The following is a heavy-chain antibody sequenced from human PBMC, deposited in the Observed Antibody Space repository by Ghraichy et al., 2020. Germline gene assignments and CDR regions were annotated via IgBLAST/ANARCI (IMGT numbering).Heavy chain of an antibody. D-gene: IGHD6-19*01. V-gene: IGHV3-66*01. CDR2: IYSGGST. J-gene: IGHJ3*02. CDR1: GFTVSSNY. CDR3: ARDGSSSGWYRGFAFDI. Sequence: GESQNISCAASGFTVSSNYMSWVRQAPGKGLEWVSVIYSGGSTYYADSVKGRFTISRDNSKNTLYLQMNSLRAEDTAVYYCARDGSSSGWYRGFAFDIWGQGTMVTVSS.